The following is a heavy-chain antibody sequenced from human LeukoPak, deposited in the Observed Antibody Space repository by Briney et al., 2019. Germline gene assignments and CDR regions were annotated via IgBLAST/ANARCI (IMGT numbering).Heavy chain of an antibody. CDR2: IYYSGST. CDR3: AREAGGQQLVYAFDI. Sequence: SETLSLTCTVSGGSMSSYYWSWIRQPPGKGLEWIGYIYYSGSTNYNPSLKSRVTISVDTSRKQFSLKLSSVTAAEPAVYYCAREAGGQQLVYAFDIWGQGTMVTVSS. V-gene: IGHV4-59*01. D-gene: IGHD6-13*01. J-gene: IGHJ3*02. CDR1: GGSMSSYY.